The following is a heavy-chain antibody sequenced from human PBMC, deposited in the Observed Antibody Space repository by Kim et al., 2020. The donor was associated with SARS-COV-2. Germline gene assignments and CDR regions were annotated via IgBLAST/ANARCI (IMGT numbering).Heavy chain of an antibody. CDR2: IYYSGST. J-gene: IGHJ2*01. V-gene: IGHV4-59*01. Sequence: SETLSLTCTVSGGSISSYYWSWIRQPPGKGLEWIGYIYYSGSTNYNPSLKSRVTISVDTSKNQFSLKLSSVTAADTAVYYCARDREMATITPDWYFDLWGRGTLVTVSS. CDR3: ARDREMATITPDWYFDL. CDR1: GGSISSYY. D-gene: IGHD5-12*01.